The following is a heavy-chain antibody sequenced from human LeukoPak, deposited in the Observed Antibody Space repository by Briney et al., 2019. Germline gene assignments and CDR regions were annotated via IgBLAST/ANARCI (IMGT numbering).Heavy chain of an antibody. CDR2: INQDGSEK. CDR1: GFTFSNSW. J-gene: IGHJ4*02. Sequence: GGSLRLSCAASGFTFSNSWVSWVRQAPGKGLEWVANINQDGSEKYYVDSVEGRFTISRDNAKNSLSLQMDSLRGEDTAVYFCVRALGSSSADFWGQGTLVTVSS. CDR3: VRALGSSSADF. V-gene: IGHV3-7*01. D-gene: IGHD6-6*01.